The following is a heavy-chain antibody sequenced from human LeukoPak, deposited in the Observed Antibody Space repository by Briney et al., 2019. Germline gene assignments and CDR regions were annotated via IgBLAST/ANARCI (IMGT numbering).Heavy chain of an antibody. J-gene: IGHJ6*04. D-gene: IGHD3-10*02. CDR3: AELGITMIGGV. CDR1: GFTFSSYE. CDR2: ISSSGSTI. Sequence: GGSLRLSCAASGFTFSSYEMNWVRQAPGKGLEWVSYISSSGSTIYYADSVKGRFAISRDNAKNSLYLQMNSLRAEDTAVYYCAELGITMIGGVWGKGTTVAISS. V-gene: IGHV3-48*03.